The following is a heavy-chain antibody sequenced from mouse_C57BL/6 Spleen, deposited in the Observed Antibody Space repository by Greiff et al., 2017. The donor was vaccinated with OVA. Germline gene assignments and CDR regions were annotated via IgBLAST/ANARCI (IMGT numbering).Heavy chain of an antibody. CDR2: ISYDGSN. CDR3: AKEALLLRTAWFAY. J-gene: IGHJ3*01. D-gene: IGHD1-1*01. Sequence: EVKLMESGPGLVKPSQSLSLTCSVTGYSITSGYYWNWIRQFPGNKLEWMGYISYDGSNNYNPSLKNRISITRDTSKNQFFLKLNSVTTEDTATYYCAKEALLLRTAWFAYWGQGTLVTVSA. V-gene: IGHV3-6*01. CDR1: GYSITSGYY.